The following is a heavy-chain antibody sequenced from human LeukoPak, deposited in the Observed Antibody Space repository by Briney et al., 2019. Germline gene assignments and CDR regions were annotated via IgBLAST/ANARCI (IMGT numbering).Heavy chain of an antibody. J-gene: IGHJ4*02. D-gene: IGHD2-2*01. CDR2: IKQDGSGK. CDR3: ARTGCSSTSCYYYFDY. V-gene: IGHV3-7*03. Sequence: GGSLRLSCAASGFTFSSYWMSWVRQAPGKGLEWVANIKQDGSGKYYVDSVKGRFTISRDNAKNSLYLQMNSLRAEDTALYHCARTGCSSTSCYYYFDYWGQGTLVTVSS. CDR1: GFTFSSYW.